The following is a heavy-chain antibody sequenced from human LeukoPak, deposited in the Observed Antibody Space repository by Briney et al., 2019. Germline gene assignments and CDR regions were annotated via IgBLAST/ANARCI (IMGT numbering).Heavy chain of an antibody. Sequence: PGGSLRLSCEASGFSFSTYAMNWVRQAPGKGLEWVSSIIGSGGSTYFADSVRGRFTISRDNSKNTLYPQMNSLRAEDTARYYCAKATLGSCSGARCYPFDYWGQGTLVNVSS. CDR1: GFSFSTYA. J-gene: IGHJ4*02. CDR3: AKATLGSCSGARCYPFDY. V-gene: IGHV3-23*01. CDR2: IIGSGGST. D-gene: IGHD2-15*01.